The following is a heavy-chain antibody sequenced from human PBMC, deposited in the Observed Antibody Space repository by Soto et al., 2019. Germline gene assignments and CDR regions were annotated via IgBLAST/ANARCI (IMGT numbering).Heavy chain of an antibody. J-gene: IGHJ4*02. V-gene: IGHV1-69*01. CDR3: TCFEEQWVVGGAYFDS. CDR1: GGTFSTST. D-gene: IGHD6-19*01. Sequence: QVQLVQSGAEVKKPGSSVKVSCKASGGTFSTSTISWVRQAPGQGLEWMGGIIPTFGTVNYAQKFRGRVTITADESTSTAYMELSSLRSQDTALDYCTCFEEQWVVGGAYFDSWGQGTLVTVSS. CDR2: IIPTFGTV.